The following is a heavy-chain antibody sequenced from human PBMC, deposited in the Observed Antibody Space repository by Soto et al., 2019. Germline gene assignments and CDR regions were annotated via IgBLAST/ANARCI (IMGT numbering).Heavy chain of an antibody. V-gene: IGHV3-7*01. CDR2: IKQDESEK. CDR3: ARALGLPDFDY. CDR1: GFTFSSHW. D-gene: IGHD7-27*01. Sequence: EVQLVESGGGLVQLGGSLRLSCAASGFTFSSHWMSWVRQAPGKGLEWVANIKQDESEKYYVDSVEGRFTISRDNAKDSLYLQMNSLKVEDTAVYYCARALGLPDFDYWGQGTLVTVSS. J-gene: IGHJ4*02.